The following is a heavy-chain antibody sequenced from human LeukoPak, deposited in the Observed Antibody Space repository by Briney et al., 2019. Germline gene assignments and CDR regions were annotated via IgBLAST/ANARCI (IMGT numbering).Heavy chain of an antibody. Sequence: SETLSLTCTVSGGSISSSSYYWGWIRQPPGKGLEWIGYIYYSGSTNYNPSLKSRVTISVDTSKNQFSLKLSSVTAADTAVYYCARVSIIASSHYYYGMDVWGQGTTVTVSS. J-gene: IGHJ6*02. CDR1: GGSISSSSYY. D-gene: IGHD2-21*01. CDR3: ARVSIIASSHYYYGMDV. V-gene: IGHV4-61*05. CDR2: IYYSGST.